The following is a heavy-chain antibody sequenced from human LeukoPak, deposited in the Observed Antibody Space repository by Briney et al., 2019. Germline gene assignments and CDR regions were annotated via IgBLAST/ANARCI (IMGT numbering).Heavy chain of an antibody. D-gene: IGHD4-17*01. Sequence: SETLSLTCTVSGYSISSGYYWGWIRQPPGKGLEWIGSIYHSGSTYYNPSLKSRVTISVDTSKNQFSLKLSSVTAADTAVYYCARESAADDYGDYEAFDIWGQGTMVTVSS. CDR2: IYHSGST. V-gene: IGHV4-38-2*02. J-gene: IGHJ3*02. CDR1: GYSISSGYY. CDR3: ARESAADDYGDYEAFDI.